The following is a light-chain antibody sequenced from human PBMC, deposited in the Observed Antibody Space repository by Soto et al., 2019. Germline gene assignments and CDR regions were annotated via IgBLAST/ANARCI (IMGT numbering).Light chain of an antibody. CDR1: SSDVGGYNY. Sequence: QSALTQPASVSGSPGQSITISCTETSSDVGGYNYVSWYQQHPGKAPKLMIYDVSNRPSGVSNRFSGSKSGNTASLTISGLQAEDEADYYCSSYTSSSWVFGGGTQLTVL. V-gene: IGLV2-14*01. J-gene: IGLJ3*02. CDR2: DVS. CDR3: SSYTSSSWV.